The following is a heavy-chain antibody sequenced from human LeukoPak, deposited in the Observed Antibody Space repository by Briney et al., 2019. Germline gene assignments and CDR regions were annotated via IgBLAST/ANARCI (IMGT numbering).Heavy chain of an antibody. Sequence: GGSLRLPCAASGFTFSSYWMSWVRQAPGKGLEWVANIKEDGSEKYYVDSVKGRFTISRDNAKNSLYLQMNSLRADDTAVYYCARGPLIAAAGTSWGQGTLVTVSS. CDR2: IKEDGSEK. J-gene: IGHJ4*02. CDR1: GFTFSSYW. D-gene: IGHD6-13*01. V-gene: IGHV3-7*01. CDR3: ARGPLIAAAGTS.